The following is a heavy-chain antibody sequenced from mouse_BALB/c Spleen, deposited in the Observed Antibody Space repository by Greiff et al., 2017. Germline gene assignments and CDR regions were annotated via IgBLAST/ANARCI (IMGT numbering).Heavy chain of an antibody. J-gene: IGHJ3*01. CDR1: GFTFSSYA. V-gene: IGHV5-6-5*01. CDR3: ARDGEGFAY. CDR2: ISSGGST. Sequence: EVNVVESGGGLVKPGGSLKLSCAASGFTFSSYAMSWVRQTPAKRLEWVASISSGGSTYYPDSVKGRFTISRDNARNILYLQMSSLRSEDTAMYYCARDGEGFAYWGQGTLVTVSA.